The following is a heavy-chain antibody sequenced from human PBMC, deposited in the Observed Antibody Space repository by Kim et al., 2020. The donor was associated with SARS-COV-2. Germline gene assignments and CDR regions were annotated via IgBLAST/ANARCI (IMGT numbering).Heavy chain of an antibody. D-gene: IGHD3-10*01. CDR1: GFTFSSYA. J-gene: IGHJ4*02. CDR2: IWYDGSNK. V-gene: IGHV3-33*06. CDR3: AKDQVDYYGSGSYYLDY. Sequence: GGSLRLSCAASGFTFSSYAMHWVRQAPGKGLEWVAVIWYDGSNKYYADSVKGRFTISRDNSKNTLYLQMNSLRAEDTAVYYCAKDQVDYYGSGSYYLDYWGQGTLVTVSS.